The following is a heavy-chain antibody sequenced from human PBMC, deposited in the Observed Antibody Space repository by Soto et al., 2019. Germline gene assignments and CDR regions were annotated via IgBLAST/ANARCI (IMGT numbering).Heavy chain of an antibody. CDR1: GFTFSSYG. V-gene: IGHV3-30*18. CDR3: AKDRLYCSSTSCYYMGYYYYGMDV. J-gene: IGHJ6*02. D-gene: IGHD2-2*01. CDR2: ISYDGSNK. Sequence: PGGSLRLSCAASGFTFSSYGMHWVRQAPGKGLEWVAVISYDGSNKYYADSVKGRFTISRDNSKNTLYLQMNSLRAEDTAVYYCAKDRLYCSSTSCYYMGYYYYGMDVWGQGTTVTVS.